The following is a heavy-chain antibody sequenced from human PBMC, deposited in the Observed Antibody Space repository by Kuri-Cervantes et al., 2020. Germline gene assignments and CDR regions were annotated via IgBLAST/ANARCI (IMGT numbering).Heavy chain of an antibody. CDR2: ISAYNGNT. D-gene: IGHD4-11*01. CDR3: AIGTTAGPGEHWFDP. CDR1: GYTFTSYG. J-gene: IGHJ5*02. V-gene: IGHV1-18*01. Sequence: ASVKVSCKASGYTFTSYGISWVRQAPGQGLEWMGWISAYNGNTNYAQKLQGRVTMTTDTSTSTAYMELSSLRSEDTAVYYCAIGTTAGPGEHWFDPWGQGTLVTVSS.